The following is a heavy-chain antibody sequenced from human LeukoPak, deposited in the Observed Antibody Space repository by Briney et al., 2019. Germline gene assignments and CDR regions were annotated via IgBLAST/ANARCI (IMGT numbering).Heavy chain of an antibody. CDR2: IYYSGST. V-gene: IGHV4-39*07. Sequence: KTSETLSLTCTVSGGSISSSSYYWGWIRQPPGKGLEWIGSIYYSGSTYYNPSLKSRVTISVDTSKNQFSLKLSSVTAADTAVYYCARDQEQYGDYFTGAFDNWGQGTMVTVSS. D-gene: IGHD4-17*01. CDR1: GGSISSSSYY. CDR3: ARDQEQYGDYFTGAFDN. J-gene: IGHJ3*02.